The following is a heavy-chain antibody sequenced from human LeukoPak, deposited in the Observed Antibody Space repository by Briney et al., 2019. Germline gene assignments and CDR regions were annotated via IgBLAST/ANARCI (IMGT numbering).Heavy chain of an antibody. CDR1: GFTFGDTW. CDR2: IKQDGSEK. CDR3: ATSYDMGWLIGY. V-gene: IGHV3-7*03. J-gene: IGHJ4*02. Sequence: GGSLRLSCAASGFTFGDTWMNWVRQVPGQGLEWVANIKQDGSEKFYVASVEGRFTISRDNGKSSLYLQMNSLRAEDTALYYCATSYDMGWLIGYWGQGTLVTVSS. D-gene: IGHD3/OR15-3a*01.